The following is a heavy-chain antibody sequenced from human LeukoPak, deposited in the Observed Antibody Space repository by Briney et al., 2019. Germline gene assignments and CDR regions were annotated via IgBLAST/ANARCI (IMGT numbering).Heavy chain of an antibody. CDR1: GGSISSYY. V-gene: IGHV4-59*01. CDR2: IYYSGST. D-gene: IGHD1-26*01. J-gene: IGHJ4*02. Sequence: SETLSLTCTVSGGSISSYYWSWIRQPPGKGLEWIGYIYYSGSTNYNPSLKSRVTISVDTSKNQFSLKLSSVTAADTAVYYCARDVVGATRIDYWGQGTLVTVSS. CDR3: ARDVVGATRIDY.